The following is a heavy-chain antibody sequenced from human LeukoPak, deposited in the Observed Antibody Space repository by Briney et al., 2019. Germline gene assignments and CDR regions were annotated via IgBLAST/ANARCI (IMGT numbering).Heavy chain of an antibody. D-gene: IGHD2-15*01. V-gene: IGHV1-18*01. J-gene: IGHJ4*02. CDR3: ARDPPVYCSGGSCYGDY. CDR1: GYTFTSYG. CDR2: SSAYNGNT. Sequence: ASVKVSCKASGYTFTSYGISWVRQAPGQGLEWTGWSSAYNGNTNYAQKLQGRVTMTTDTSTSTAYMELRSLRSDDTAVYYCARDPPVYCSGGSCYGDYWGQGTLVTVSS.